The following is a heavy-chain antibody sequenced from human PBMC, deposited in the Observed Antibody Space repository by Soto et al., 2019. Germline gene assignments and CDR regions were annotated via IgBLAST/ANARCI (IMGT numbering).Heavy chain of an antibody. D-gene: IGHD6-19*01. CDR2: ISYDGSNK. J-gene: IGHJ4*02. CDR3: ARDVGRCSSGWCDY. Sequence: GGSLRLSCAASGFTFSSYAMHWVRQAPGKGLEWVAVISYDGSNKYYADSVKGRFTISRDNSKNTLYLQMNSLRAEDTAVYYCARDVGRCSSGWCDYWGQGTLVTVSS. V-gene: IGHV3-30-3*01. CDR1: GFTFSSYA.